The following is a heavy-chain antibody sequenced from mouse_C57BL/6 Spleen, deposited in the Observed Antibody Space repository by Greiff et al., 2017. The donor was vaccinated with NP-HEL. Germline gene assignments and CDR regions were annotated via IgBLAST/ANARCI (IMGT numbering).Heavy chain of an antibody. D-gene: IGHD3-2*02. V-gene: IGHV1-42*01. J-gene: IGHJ2*01. CDR2: INPSTGGT. Sequence: EVQLQQSGPELVKPGASVKISCKASGYSFTGYYMNWVKQSPEKSLEWIGEINPSTGGTTYNQKFKAKATLTVDKSSSTAYMQLKSLTSEDSAVYYCARRAQAYYFDYWGQGTTLTVSS. CDR3: ARRAQAYYFDY. CDR1: GYSFTGYY.